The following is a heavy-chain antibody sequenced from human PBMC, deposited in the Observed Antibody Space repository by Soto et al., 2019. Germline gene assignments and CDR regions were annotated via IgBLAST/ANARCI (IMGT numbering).Heavy chain of an antibody. V-gene: IGHV4-4*02. J-gene: IGHJ6*02. CDR2: TDRSGTT. CDR3: VRESYGMGV. Sequence: GSLRLSCAASGFTFSSYGVHWVRQPPGKGLEWIGETDRSGTTNFNPCLKSRVSMSIDKSKNNFSLKMNSVTAADTAVYYCVRESYGMGVWGQGTTVIVSS. CDR1: GFTFSSYG.